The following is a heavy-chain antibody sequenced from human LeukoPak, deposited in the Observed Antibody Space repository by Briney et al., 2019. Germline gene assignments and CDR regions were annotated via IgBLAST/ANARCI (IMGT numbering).Heavy chain of an antibody. D-gene: IGHD1-1*01. Sequence: ASVKVSCKASGYTFNTYGISWVRQAPGQGLEWMGWISAYSGNTNYAQKLQGRVTMTTDTSTSTAYMELRSLRSDDSAVYYCASGNDGDTFVYWGQGTLVTVSS. CDR2: ISAYSGNT. J-gene: IGHJ4*02. CDR1: GYTFNTYG. V-gene: IGHV1-18*01. CDR3: ASGNDGDTFVY.